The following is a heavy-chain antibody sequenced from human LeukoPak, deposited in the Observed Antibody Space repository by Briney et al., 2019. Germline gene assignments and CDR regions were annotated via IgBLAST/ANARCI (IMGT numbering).Heavy chain of an antibody. V-gene: IGHV3-30-3*01. CDR1: GFTFSTYW. J-gene: IGHJ4*02. D-gene: IGHD6-13*01. Sequence: PGGSLRLSCAPSGFTFSTYWMSWVRQAPGKGLEWVAVISYDGSNKYYADSVKGRFTISRDNSKNTLYLQMNSLRAEDTAVYYCARDRDSSSSFDYWGQGTLVTVSS. CDR2: ISYDGSNK. CDR3: ARDRDSSSSFDY.